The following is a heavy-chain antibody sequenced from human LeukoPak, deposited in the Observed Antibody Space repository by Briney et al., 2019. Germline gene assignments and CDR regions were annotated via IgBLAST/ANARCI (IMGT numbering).Heavy chain of an antibody. CDR2: LNWNGGRT. V-gene: IGHV3-20*04. D-gene: IGHD1-26*01. CDR3: AKDRSFIGLDI. J-gene: IGHJ3*02. CDR1: GFKFDDHG. Sequence: TGGSLRLSCAASGFKFDDHGMSWVRHVPGKGLEWVSGLNWNGGRTGYADSVKGRFTISGDNAKNSLYLQMNSLRAEDTAFYYCAKDRSFIGLDIWGQGTMVIVSS.